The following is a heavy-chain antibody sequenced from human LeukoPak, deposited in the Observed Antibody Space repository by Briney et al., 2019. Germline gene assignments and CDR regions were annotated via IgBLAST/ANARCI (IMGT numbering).Heavy chain of an antibody. CDR3: ARERRGAGYYYYYYMDV. Sequence: SETLSLTCTVSGGSISSYYWSWIRQPAGKGLEWIGRIYTSGSTSYNPSFKRRVTMSVDTSKNQFSLKLSSVTAADTAVYYCARERRGAGYYYYYYMDVWGKGTTVTISS. D-gene: IGHD1-26*01. V-gene: IGHV4-4*07. J-gene: IGHJ6*03. CDR1: GGSISSYY. CDR2: IYTSGST.